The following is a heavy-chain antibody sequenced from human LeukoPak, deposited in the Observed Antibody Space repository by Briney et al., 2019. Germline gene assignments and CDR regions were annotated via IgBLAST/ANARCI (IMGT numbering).Heavy chain of an antibody. V-gene: IGHV4-34*01. D-gene: IGHD3-22*01. Sequence: SETLSLTCAVYGGSFSGYYWSWIRQPPGKGLEWIGEINHRGSTNYNPSLKSRVTISVDTSKNQFSLKLSSVTAADTAVYYCARARPANYYDSSGSLDYWGQGTLVTVSS. J-gene: IGHJ4*02. CDR1: GGSFSGYY. CDR2: INHRGST. CDR3: ARARPANYYDSSGSLDY.